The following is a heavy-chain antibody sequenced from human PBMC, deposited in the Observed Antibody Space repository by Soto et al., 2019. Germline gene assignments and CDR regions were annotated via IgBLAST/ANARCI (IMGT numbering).Heavy chain of an antibody. J-gene: IGHJ6*03. CDR1: GFSLSTSGVG. V-gene: IGHV2-5*02. D-gene: IGHD2-2*01. CDR2: IYWDDDK. Sequence: QITLKESGPALVKPTQTLTLTCTFSGFSLSTSGVGVGWIRQPPGKALEWLALIYWDDDKRYSPSLKSRLTITKDTSKNKVVLTMTNMDPVDTATYYCAHSKVPAVPLRYYYYIDVWGKGTTVTVSS. CDR3: AHSKVPAVPLRYYYYIDV.